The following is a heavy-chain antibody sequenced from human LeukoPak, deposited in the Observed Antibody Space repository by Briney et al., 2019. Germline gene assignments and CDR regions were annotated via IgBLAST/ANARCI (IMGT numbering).Heavy chain of an antibody. J-gene: IGHJ5*02. CDR3: AREFDYEGVDP. CDR1: GFPFDDYA. Sequence: PGGSLRLSCAASGFPFDDYAMHWVRQAPGKGLEWVSGISWNSGSIGYADSVKGRFTISRDNAKNSLYLQMNSLRAEDTAVYYCAREFDYEGVDPWGQGTLVTVSS. V-gene: IGHV3-9*01. D-gene: IGHD4-17*01. CDR2: ISWNSGSI.